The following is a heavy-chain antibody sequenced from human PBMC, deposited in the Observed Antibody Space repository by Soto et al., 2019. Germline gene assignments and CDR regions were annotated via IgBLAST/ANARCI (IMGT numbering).Heavy chain of an antibody. CDR1: GYTFTSYY. V-gene: IGHV1-46*01. CDR3: ARADCSSTSCYYDYYYGMDV. CDR2: INPSGGST. D-gene: IGHD2-2*01. J-gene: IGHJ6*02. Sequence: ASVKVSCRASGYTFTSYYMHWVRQAPGQGLEWMGIINPSGGSTSYAQKFQGRVTMTRDTSRSTVYMELSSLRSEDTAVYYCARADCSSTSCYYDYYYGMDVWGQGTTVTVSS.